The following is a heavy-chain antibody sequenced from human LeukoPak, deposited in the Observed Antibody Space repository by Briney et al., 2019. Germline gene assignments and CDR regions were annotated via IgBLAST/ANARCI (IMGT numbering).Heavy chain of an antibody. D-gene: IGHD6-13*01. CDR2: ISGSGSST. Sequence: GGSLRLPCAASGFTFSNYAMSWVRQAPGKGLEWVSVISGSGSSTYYADSVKGRFTISRDNSKNTLYLQMNSLRAEDTAVYFCAKDLFYSSSWYVGCFDYWGQGTLVTVSS. V-gene: IGHV3-23*01. CDR3: AKDLFYSSSWYVGCFDY. CDR1: GFTFSNYA. J-gene: IGHJ4*02.